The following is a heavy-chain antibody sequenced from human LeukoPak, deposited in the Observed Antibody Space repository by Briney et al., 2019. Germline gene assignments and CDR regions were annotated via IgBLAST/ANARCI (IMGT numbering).Heavy chain of an antibody. V-gene: IGHV3-9*01. J-gene: IGHJ4*02. Sequence: GRSLRLSCAASGFTLDDYAMHWVRQAPGKGLEWVSGISWNSGSIGYADSVKGRFTISRDNAKNSLYLQMNSLRAEDTAVYYCAREKRGYSYGSDYWGQGTLVTVSS. CDR1: GFTLDDYA. CDR2: ISWNSGSI. CDR3: AREKRGYSYGSDY. D-gene: IGHD5-18*01.